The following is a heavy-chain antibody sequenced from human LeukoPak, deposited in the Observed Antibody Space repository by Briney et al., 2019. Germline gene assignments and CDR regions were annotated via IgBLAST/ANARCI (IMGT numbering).Heavy chain of an antibody. V-gene: IGHV3-20*04. Sequence: GGSLRLSCAASGFTFDDYGMSWVRQAPGKGLEWVSGINWNGGNTGYADSVKGRFTISRDNAKNSLYLQMNSLRAEDTALYYCARLSYYGSGSYYSHVPFDYWGQGTLVTVSS. J-gene: IGHJ4*02. CDR1: GFTFDDYG. CDR2: INWNGGNT. D-gene: IGHD3-10*01. CDR3: ARLSYYGSGSYYSHVPFDY.